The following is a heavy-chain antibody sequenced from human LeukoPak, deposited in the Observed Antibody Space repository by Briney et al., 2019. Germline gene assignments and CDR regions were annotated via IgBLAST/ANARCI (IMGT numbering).Heavy chain of an antibody. J-gene: IGHJ3*02. Sequence: SETLSLTCTVSGDSISDYYGSWIRQPPGKRLEWICYIYHSGSANYNTSLNSRVTISVDTSRNQFSLKLSSVTAADTAVYYCASDYYGGRGGEFDIWGQGTKVTVSS. D-gene: IGHD4-23*01. V-gene: IGHV4-59*01. CDR3: ASDYYGGRGGEFDI. CDR2: IYHSGSA. CDR1: GDSISDYY.